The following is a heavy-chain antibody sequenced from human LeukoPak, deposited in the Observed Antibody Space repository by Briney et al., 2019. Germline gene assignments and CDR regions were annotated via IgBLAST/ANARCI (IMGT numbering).Heavy chain of an antibody. D-gene: IGHD3-10*01. J-gene: IGHJ4*02. CDR1: GGSFSGYY. Sequence: SETLSLTCAVYGGSFSGYYWSWIRQPPGKGLEWIGEINHSGSTNYNPSLKSRVTISVDTSKNQFSLKLSSVTAADTAVYYCAKSSGSYYSVDFDYWGQGTLVTVSS. V-gene: IGHV4-34*01. CDR2: INHSGST. CDR3: AKSSGSYYSVDFDY.